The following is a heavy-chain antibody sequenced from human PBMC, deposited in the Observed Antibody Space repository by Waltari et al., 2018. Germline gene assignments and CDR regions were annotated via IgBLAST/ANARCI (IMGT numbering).Heavy chain of an antibody. V-gene: IGHV4-38-2*02. D-gene: IGHD3-3*01. Sequence: QVQLQESGPGLVKPSETLSLTCAVSNFYISDGYYWGWIRQSPGKGLEWIGSIYHSGTTHYNTSLGSRVTISVDRSRNQFSLKVTSVSAADTAVYFCARDQRFLESLYPYYYALDAWGRGITGTVSS. CDR3: ARDQRFLESLYPYYYALDA. J-gene: IGHJ6*02. CDR1: NFYISDGYY. CDR2: IYHSGTT.